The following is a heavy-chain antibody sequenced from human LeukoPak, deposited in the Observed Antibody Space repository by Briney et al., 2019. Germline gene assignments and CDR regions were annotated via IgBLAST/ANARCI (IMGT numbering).Heavy chain of an antibody. CDR2: ISGSGGST. CDR1: GFTFSSYA. V-gene: IGHV3-23*01. CDR3: AKDHYYDSSGYSEYFQH. J-gene: IGHJ1*01. D-gene: IGHD3-22*01. Sequence: GGSLRLSCAASGFTFSSYAMSWVRQAPGKGLEWVSAISGSGGSTYYADSVKGRFTISRDNSKNTLYLQMNSLRAEDTAVYYCAKDHYYDSSGYSEYFQHWGQGTLVTISS.